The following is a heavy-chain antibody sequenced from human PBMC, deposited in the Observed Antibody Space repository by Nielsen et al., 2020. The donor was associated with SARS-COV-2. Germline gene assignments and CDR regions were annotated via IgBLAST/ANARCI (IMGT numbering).Heavy chain of an antibody. J-gene: IGHJ6*02. CDR2: IMPIFGTP. V-gene: IGHV1-69*06. D-gene: IGHD2-8*01. Sequence: WVRQAPGQGLEWMGMIMPIFGTPTYAQKFQGRVTITAQRSTSTAYKELSSLRSEDTAIYYCARADCIKGVCPTDYSYGMDVWGQGTTVTVSS. CDR3: ARADCIKGVCPTDYSYGMDV.